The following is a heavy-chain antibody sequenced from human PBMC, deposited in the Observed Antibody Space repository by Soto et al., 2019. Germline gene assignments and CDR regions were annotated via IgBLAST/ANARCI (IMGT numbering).Heavy chain of an antibody. V-gene: IGHV3-11*06. D-gene: IGHD3-3*01. CDR1: GFTFCDYD. CDR2: ISSSSRYT. CDR3: ASKKAVDFWSGYFSR. Sequence: PGGSLRLSCAASGFTFCDYDMSWIRQAPRKRLERVSYISSSSRYTNYADSVKGRFTISRDNAKNSLYLQMNSLRAEETVLYYCASKKAVDFWSGYFSRWGQGTLVTVSS. J-gene: IGHJ4*02.